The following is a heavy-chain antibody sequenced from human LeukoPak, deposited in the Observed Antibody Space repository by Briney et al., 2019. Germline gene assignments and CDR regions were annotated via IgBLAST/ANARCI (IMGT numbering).Heavy chain of an antibody. CDR3: ARELRDVFWRQTPGY. CDR1: GYTFTSYG. CDR2: ISAYNVNT. D-gene: IGHD3-3*01. J-gene: IGHJ4*02. V-gene: IGHV1-18*01. Sequence: ASVKFSCKASGYTFTSYGISWVRQARGQGLEWMGWISAYNVNTNYAQKLQGRVTMTTHTSTTTAHLAVKSLRSHDPAVYYWARELRDVFWRQTPGYWGQGGLPTVSS.